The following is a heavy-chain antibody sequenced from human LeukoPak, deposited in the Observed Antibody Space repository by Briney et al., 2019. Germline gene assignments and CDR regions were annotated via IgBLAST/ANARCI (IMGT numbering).Heavy chain of an antibody. D-gene: IGHD5-24*01. CDR3: ARLDGDGYNSGYYYYYGMDV. V-gene: IGHV5-51*01. J-gene: IGHJ6*02. CDR2: IYPGDSDT. Sequence: GESLKISCKGSGYSFTSYWIGWVRQMPGKGLEWMGIIYPGDSDTRYSPSFQGQVTISADKSISTAYLQWSSLKASGTAMYYCARLDGDGYNSGYYYYYGMDVWGQGTTVTVSS. CDR1: GYSFTSYW.